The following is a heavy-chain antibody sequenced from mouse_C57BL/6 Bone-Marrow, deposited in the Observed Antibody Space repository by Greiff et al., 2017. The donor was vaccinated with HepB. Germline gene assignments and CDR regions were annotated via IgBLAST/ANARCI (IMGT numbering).Heavy chain of an antibody. CDR2: INPYNGDT. D-gene: IGHD1-1*01. CDR1: GYSFTGYF. J-gene: IGHJ2*01. V-gene: IGHV1-20*01. CDR3: TDYYGSRDY. Sequence: ESGPELVKPGDSVKISCKASGYSFTGYFMNWVMQSHGKSLEWIGRINPYNGDTFYNQKFKGKATLTVDTSSSTAYMQLSSLTSEDTAVYYCTDYYGSRDYWGQGTTLTVSS.